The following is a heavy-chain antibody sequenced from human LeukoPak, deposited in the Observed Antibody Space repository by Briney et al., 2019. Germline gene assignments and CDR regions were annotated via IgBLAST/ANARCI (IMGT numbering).Heavy chain of an antibody. J-gene: IGHJ4*02. V-gene: IGHV3-23*01. CDR1: GFTFSMYA. CDR2: ISSSGGST. D-gene: IGHD6-13*01. Sequence: GGSLRLSCAASGFTFSMYAMSWVRQAPGKGLEWVSTISSSGGSTYYADSVKGRFTISKDNSKNTLNLQMNSLRAEDTAVYYCAKATPATAAFESWGQGTLLTVSS. CDR3: AKATPATAAFES.